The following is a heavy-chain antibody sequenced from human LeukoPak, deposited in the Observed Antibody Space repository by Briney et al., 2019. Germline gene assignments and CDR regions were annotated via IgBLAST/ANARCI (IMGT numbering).Heavy chain of an antibody. Sequence: GGSLRLSCAASGFTFSSYEMNWVRQAPGKGLEWVSYSSSSGSTIYYADSVKGRFTISRDNAKNSLYLQMNSLRAEDTAVYYCARDQGIAAAGINDAFDIWGQGTMVTVSS. J-gene: IGHJ3*02. V-gene: IGHV3-48*03. CDR3: ARDQGIAAAGINDAFDI. D-gene: IGHD6-13*01. CDR1: GFTFSSYE. CDR2: SSSSGSTI.